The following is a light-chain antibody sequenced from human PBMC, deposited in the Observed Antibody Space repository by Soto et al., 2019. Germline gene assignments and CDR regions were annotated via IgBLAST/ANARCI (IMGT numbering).Light chain of an antibody. Sequence: EIEMTHSPLTLSVSPSARGHLXGRASQSLSTNLAWYQQKPGQAPRLLIYGASTRATGIPARFSGSGSATEFTLTISSLQSEDFAVYYCQQYDNWPPAWTFGQGTKVDIK. J-gene: IGKJ1*01. CDR2: GAS. CDR3: QQYDNWPPAWT. CDR1: QSLSTN. V-gene: IGKV3-15*01.